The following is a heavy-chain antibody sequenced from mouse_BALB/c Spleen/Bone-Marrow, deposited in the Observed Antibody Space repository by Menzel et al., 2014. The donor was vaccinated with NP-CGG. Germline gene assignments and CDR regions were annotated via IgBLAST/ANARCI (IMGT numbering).Heavy chain of an antibody. CDR2: ITCYNGAA. Sequence: LVKTGASVNISCKASGYSFTAYYIHWVKQSRGKSLEWIGYITCYNGAASYNQKFKGKATFTVDTSSSTAYMHFNSLTSEDSAVYYCTRVYYGNYKDAMYYWGQGTSVTVSS. D-gene: IGHD2-1*01. CDR3: TRVYYGNYKDAMYY. J-gene: IGHJ4*01. V-gene: IGHV1S34*01. CDR1: GYSFTAYY.